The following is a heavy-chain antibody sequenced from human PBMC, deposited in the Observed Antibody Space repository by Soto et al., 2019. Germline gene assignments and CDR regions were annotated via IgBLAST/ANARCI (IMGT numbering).Heavy chain of an antibody. J-gene: IGHJ4*02. CDR3: ARAPSFGTIREGYFDY. D-gene: IGHD2-8*01. Sequence: ASVKVSCKASGGTFSSYAISWVRQAPGQGLEWMGGIIPIFGTANYAQKFQGRVTITADESTSTAYMELSSLRSEDTAVYYCARAPSFGTIREGYFDYWGQGTLVTVSS. V-gene: IGHV1-69*13. CDR2: IIPIFGTA. CDR1: GGTFSSYA.